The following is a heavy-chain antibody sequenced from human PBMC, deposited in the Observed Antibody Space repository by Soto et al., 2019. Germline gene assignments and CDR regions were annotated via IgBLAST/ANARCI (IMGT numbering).Heavy chain of an antibody. J-gene: IGHJ6*02. V-gene: IGHV2-5*02. D-gene: IGHD2-8*02. CDR1: GFSLTTGGMG. Sequence: QITLKESGPTLVQPTQTLTLTCSCSGFSLTTGGMGVGWIRQPPGKALEWLALIYWDDDKGYSPSLKSRLTITKDTSKNQVVLTMTKMDPVDTATYYCARIDCAGGNCYRRGGFYYGMDVWGQGTTVTVS. CDR2: IYWDDDK. CDR3: ARIDCAGGNCYRRGGFYYGMDV.